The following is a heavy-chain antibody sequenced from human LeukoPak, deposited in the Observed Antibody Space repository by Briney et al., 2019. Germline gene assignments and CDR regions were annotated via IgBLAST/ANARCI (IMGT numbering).Heavy chain of an antibody. J-gene: IGHJ4*02. Sequence: ASVKVSCKASGYTFTSYYMHWVRQVPGQGLEWMGIINPGRGNTNYAQNFHGRVTLTRDTSTSTIYMELSSLRFEDTAVYYCARDRDWGSSDPFDYWGQGTLVTVSS. CDR2: INPGRGNT. D-gene: IGHD7-27*01. V-gene: IGHV1-46*01. CDR1: GYTFTSYY. CDR3: ARDRDWGSSDPFDY.